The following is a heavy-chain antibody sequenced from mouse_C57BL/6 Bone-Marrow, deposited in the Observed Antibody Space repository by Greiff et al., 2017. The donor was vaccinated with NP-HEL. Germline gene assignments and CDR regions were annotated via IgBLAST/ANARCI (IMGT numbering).Heavy chain of an antibody. J-gene: IGHJ4*01. V-gene: IGHV1-69*01. CDR3: ARWGESYSNYLYYAMDY. CDR2: IDPSDSYT. D-gene: IGHD2-5*01. CDR1: GYTFTSYW. Sequence: VQLQQPGAELVMPGASVKLSCKASGYTFTSYWMHWVKQRPGQGLEWIGEIDPSDSYTNYNQKFKGKSTLTVDKSSSTAYMQLSSLTSEDSAVYYCARWGESYSNYLYYAMDYWGQGTSVTVSS.